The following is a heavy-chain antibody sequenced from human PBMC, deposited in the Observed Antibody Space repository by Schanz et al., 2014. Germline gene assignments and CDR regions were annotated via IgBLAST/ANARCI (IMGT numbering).Heavy chain of an antibody. V-gene: IGHV3-30*04. J-gene: IGHJ4*02. CDR2: ISYDGNNK. Sequence: QVQLVESGGGVVQPGRSLRLSCAASGFTFSSYAMHWVRQAPGKGLEWVALISYDGNNKYYADSVKGRFTISRDNSKNTLYLRMISLRAEDTAMFYCAREIPAGGHFDYWGQGTLVTVSS. CDR1: GFTFSSYA. D-gene: IGHD2-15*01. CDR3: AREIPAGGHFDY.